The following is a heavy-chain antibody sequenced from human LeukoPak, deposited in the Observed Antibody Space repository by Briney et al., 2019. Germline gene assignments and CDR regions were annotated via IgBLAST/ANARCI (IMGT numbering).Heavy chain of an antibody. D-gene: IGHD6-6*01. CDR3: ARDGGGARLTFDY. V-gene: IGHV4-59*01. CDR1: GGSISSYY. Sequence: SETLSLTCTVSGGSISSYYWSWIRQPPGKGLEWIGYIYYSGSTNYNPSLKSRVTISVDTSKNQFSLKLSSVTAADTAVYYCARDGGGARLTFDYWGQGTLVTVSS. CDR2: IYYSGST. J-gene: IGHJ4*02.